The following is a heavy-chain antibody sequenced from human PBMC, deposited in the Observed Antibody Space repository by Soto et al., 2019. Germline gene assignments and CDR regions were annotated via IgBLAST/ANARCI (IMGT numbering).Heavy chain of an antibody. CDR1: GFTFSSSF. Sequence: GGSLRLSCVASGFTFSSSFMGWVRRAPGKGLEWVANINQDGGGTYYVDSVQGRFTISRDNAKDSLYLQMNSLRGEDTAVYYCARYFRGSGRYFFDYWGQGTLVTAPQ. CDR2: INQDGGGT. J-gene: IGHJ4*02. V-gene: IGHV3-7*03. D-gene: IGHD6-19*01. CDR3: ARYFRGSGRYFFDY.